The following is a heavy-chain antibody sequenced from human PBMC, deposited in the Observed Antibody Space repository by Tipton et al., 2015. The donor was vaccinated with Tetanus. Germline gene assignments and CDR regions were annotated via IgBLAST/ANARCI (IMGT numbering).Heavy chain of an antibody. CDR1: GFTFSSFG. CDR3: AKYSLNSQYYGTSGYRTFDP. J-gene: IGHJ5*02. D-gene: IGHD3-22*01. Sequence: SLRLSCEASGFTFSSFGMHWVRQAPGKGLEWVAVIPYDGSSKYYSDSVTGRFTISRDNPRNTLYLQMNSLRAEDTAIYYCAKYSLNSQYYGTSGYRTFDPWGQGALVTVSS. V-gene: IGHV3-30*18. CDR2: IPYDGSSK.